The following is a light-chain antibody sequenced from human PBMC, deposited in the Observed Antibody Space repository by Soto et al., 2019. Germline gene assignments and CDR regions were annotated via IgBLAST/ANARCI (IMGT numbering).Light chain of an antibody. CDR3: LLFYGDGVV. CDR2: STT. V-gene: IGLV7-43*01. J-gene: IGLJ2*01. CDR1: TGAVTSGYY. Sequence: QGVVTQEPSLTVSPGGTVTLTCASSTGAVTSGYYPNWFQQKPGQPPRALIYSTTYKHSWTPARFSGSLLGGKAALTLSGAQPEDEAEYYCLLFYGDGVVFGGGTKLTVL.